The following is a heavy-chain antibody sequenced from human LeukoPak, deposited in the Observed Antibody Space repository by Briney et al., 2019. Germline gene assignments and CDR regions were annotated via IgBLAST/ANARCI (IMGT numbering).Heavy chain of an antibody. CDR3: ARDREVVTAKAQMDV. J-gene: IGHJ6*03. CDR1: GSTVSTNH. CDR2: IYNDGNT. D-gene: IGHD2-21*02. V-gene: IGHV3-53*01. Sequence: PGGSLRLSCAVSGSTVSTNHMSWVRQAPGRGLEWVSVIYNDGNTYYTDSVKGRFTISRDNSKNTVFLQMNSLRVEDTAVYYCARDREVVTAKAQMDVWGKGTTVTVSS.